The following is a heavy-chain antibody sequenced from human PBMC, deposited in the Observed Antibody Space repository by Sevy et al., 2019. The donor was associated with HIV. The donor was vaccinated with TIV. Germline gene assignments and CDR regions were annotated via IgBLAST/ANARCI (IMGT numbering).Heavy chain of an antibody. V-gene: IGHV2-70*01. J-gene: IGHJ3*02. CDR1: GFSLSTSGMC. CDR3: TRNRGIGKSEAFDI. CDR2: IDWDDDK. Sequence: SGPTLVKPTQTLTLTCTFSGFSLSTSGMCVSWIRQPPGKALEWLALIDWDDDKYYSTSLKTRLTISKDTSKNQVVLTMTNMDHVDTATYYCTRNRGIGKSEAFDIWGQGTMVTVSS. D-gene: IGHD3-10*01.